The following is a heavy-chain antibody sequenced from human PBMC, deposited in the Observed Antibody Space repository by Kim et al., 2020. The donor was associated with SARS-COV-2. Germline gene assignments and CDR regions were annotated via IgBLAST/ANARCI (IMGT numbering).Heavy chain of an antibody. CDR3: ARFFPYGSGWMYNWFDP. V-gene: IGHV7-4-1*02. CDR1: GYTFTSYA. D-gene: IGHD6-19*01. Sequence: ASVKVSCKASGYTFTSYAMNWVRQAPGQGLEWMGWINTNTGNPTYAQGFTGRFVFSLDTSVSTAYLQISSLKAEDTAVYYCARFFPYGSGWMYNWFDPWGQGTLVTVSS. J-gene: IGHJ5*02. CDR2: INTNTGNP.